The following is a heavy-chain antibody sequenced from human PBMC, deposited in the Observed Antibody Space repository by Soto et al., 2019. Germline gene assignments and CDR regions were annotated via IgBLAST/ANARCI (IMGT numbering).Heavy chain of an antibody. V-gene: IGHV3-23*01. CDR1: GFTFSSYA. J-gene: IGHJ4*02. CDR2: ISGSGGST. D-gene: IGHD2-21*01. Sequence: GGSLRLSCAASGFTFSSYAMSWVRQAPGKGLEWVSAISGSGGSTYYADSVKGRFTISRGNSKNTLYLQMNSLRAEDTAVYYCTPVPPSTAYSLIFDYWGQGTLVTVSS. CDR3: TPVPPSTAYSLIFDY.